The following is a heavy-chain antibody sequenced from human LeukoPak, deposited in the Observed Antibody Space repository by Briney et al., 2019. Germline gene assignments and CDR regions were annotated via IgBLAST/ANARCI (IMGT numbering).Heavy chain of an antibody. CDR2: ISSSHNNI. J-gene: IGHJ5*01. Sequence: PGGSLRLSCAASGFTFSSYEMNWVRQAPGKGLDWVSSISSSHNNIYYADSVKGRFSISRDNAKNSLYLQMNSLRAEDTAVYYCARPYSISWELDSWGQGTLVTVSS. V-gene: IGHV3-21*01. CDR3: ARPYSISWELDS. D-gene: IGHD6-13*01. CDR1: GFTFSSYE.